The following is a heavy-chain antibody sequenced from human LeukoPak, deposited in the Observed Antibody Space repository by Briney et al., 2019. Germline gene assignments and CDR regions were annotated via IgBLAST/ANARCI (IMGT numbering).Heavy chain of an antibody. Sequence: GGSLRLSCAASGFIFSSYSMNWVRQAPGKGLEWVSYISSSSSTIYYADSVKGRFTISRDNAKNSLYLQMNSLRADDTAVYYCARGVVITGLDYWGQGTLVTVSS. CDR3: ARGVVITGLDY. CDR2: ISSSSSTI. J-gene: IGHJ4*02. D-gene: IGHD3-22*01. V-gene: IGHV3-48*01. CDR1: GFIFSSYS.